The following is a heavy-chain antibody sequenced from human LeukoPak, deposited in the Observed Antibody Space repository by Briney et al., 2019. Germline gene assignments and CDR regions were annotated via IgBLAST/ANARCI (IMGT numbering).Heavy chain of an antibody. CDR2: IYPSGST. CDR3: ARGGYYYMDV. J-gene: IGHJ6*03. CDR1: GGSISSGSYY. V-gene: IGHV4-61*02. Sequence: SETLSLTCTVSGGSISSGSYYWSWTRQPPGKGLEWIGRIYPSGSTDYNPSLKSRVTISIDTSKNQFSLKQSSVTAADTAVYYCARGGYYYMDVWGKGTTVTVSS.